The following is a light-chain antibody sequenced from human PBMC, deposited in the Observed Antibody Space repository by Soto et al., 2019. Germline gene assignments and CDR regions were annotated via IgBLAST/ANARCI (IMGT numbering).Light chain of an antibody. CDR1: SSDVGGYNY. CDR3: SSYTGSSTLV. CDR2: EVS. V-gene: IGLV2-14*01. J-gene: IGLJ3*02. Sequence: QSALTQPASVSGSPGQSITISCTGTSSDVGGYNYVSWYQQHPGKAPKLMIYEVSNRPSGVSNRFSGSKSGNTASRTISGLQAEDEGDYYCSSYTGSSTLVFGGGTQLTVL.